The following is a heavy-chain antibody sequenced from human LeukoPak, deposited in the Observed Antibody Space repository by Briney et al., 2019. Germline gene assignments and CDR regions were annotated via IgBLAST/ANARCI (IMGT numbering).Heavy chain of an antibody. J-gene: IGHJ4*02. D-gene: IGHD4-23*01. CDR3: ARGDGNSGPGLIDY. Sequence: SETLSLTCTVSGGSVSSGRYYWSWIRQPSGKGLEWIGYIYYSGNTNYNTSLKSRVTISVDTSKNQFSLRLNSVTAADTAVYYCARGDGNSGPGLIDYWGQGTLVTVSS. CDR2: IYYSGNT. CDR1: GGSVSSGRYY. V-gene: IGHV4-61*01.